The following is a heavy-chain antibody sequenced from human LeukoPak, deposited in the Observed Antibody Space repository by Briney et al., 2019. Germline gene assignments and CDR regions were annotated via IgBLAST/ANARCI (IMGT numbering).Heavy chain of an antibody. CDR2: IIPIFGTA. D-gene: IGHD6-19*01. Sequence: EASVKVSCKASGGTFSGYAISWVRQAPGQGLEWMGGIIPIFGTANYAQKFQGRVTITADKSTSTAYMELSSLRSEDTAVYYCARDPGVAVADIPFWFDPWGQGTLVTVSS. V-gene: IGHV1-69*06. CDR1: GGTFSGYA. J-gene: IGHJ5*02. CDR3: ARDPGVAVADIPFWFDP.